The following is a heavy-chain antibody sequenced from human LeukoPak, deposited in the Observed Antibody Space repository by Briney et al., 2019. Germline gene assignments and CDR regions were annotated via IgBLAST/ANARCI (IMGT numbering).Heavy chain of an antibody. J-gene: IGHJ4*02. CDR1: GYSFPTYW. V-gene: IGHV5-51*01. D-gene: IGHD2-2*03. CDR2: INTDESNI. CDR3: ARPPSRGYSSSFEY. Sequence: GESLKISCKGSGYSFPTYWIARVRPMPGEGLGWEGIINTDESNIRYSPSFQGQVTISADKSISTAYLQWSSLKASDTAMYYCARPPSRGYSSSFEYWGQGTLVTVSS.